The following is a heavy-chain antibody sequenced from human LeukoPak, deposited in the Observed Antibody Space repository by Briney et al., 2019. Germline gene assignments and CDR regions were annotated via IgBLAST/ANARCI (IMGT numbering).Heavy chain of an antibody. V-gene: IGHV3-21*01. Sequence: GGSLRLSCAASGFTFSSYSMNWVRQAPGKGLEWVLSISSSSSYIYYADSVKGRFTISRDNAKNSLYLQMNSLRAEDTAVYYCAREGEYCSSTSCYNYFDYGGQVTLVTVSS. CDR2: ISSSSSYI. CDR1: GFTFSSYS. J-gene: IGHJ4*02. D-gene: IGHD2-2*02. CDR3: AREGEYCSSTSCYNYFDY.